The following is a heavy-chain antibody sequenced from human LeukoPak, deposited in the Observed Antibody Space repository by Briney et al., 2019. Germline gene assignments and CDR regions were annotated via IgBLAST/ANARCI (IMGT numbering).Heavy chain of an antibody. V-gene: IGHV3-53*01. CDR1: GFTVSSNY. Sequence: GGSLRLSCAASGFTVSSNYMSWVRQAPGKGLEWVSVIHSGGSTYYADSVKGRFTISRDNSKNTLYLQMNSLRAEDTAVYYCASGPSYCSSTSCYSDYYYGMDVWGQGTTVTVSS. CDR2: IHSGGST. CDR3: ASGPSYCSSTSCYSDYYYGMDV. D-gene: IGHD2-2*01. J-gene: IGHJ6*02.